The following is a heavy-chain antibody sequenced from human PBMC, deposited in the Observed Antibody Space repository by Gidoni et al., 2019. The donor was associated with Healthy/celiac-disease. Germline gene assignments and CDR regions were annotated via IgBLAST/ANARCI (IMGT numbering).Heavy chain of an antibody. CDR2: IDWDDDK. CDR1: GFSLSTSGMC. Sequence: QVTLRESGPALVKPTQTLTLTCTFSGFSLSTSGMCVSWIRQPPGKALEWLARIDWDDDKYYSTSLKTRLTISKDTSKNQVVLTMTNMDPVDTATYYCARISSVYSSSWPTGPFDYWGQGTLVTVSS. V-gene: IGHV2-70*15. D-gene: IGHD6-13*01. CDR3: ARISSVYSSSWPTGPFDY. J-gene: IGHJ4*02.